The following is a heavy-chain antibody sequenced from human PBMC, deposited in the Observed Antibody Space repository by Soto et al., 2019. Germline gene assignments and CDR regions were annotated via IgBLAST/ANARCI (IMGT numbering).Heavy chain of an antibody. D-gene: IGHD1-1*01. Sequence: SETLSLTGTVSSSSISTCYWSWIRQPPGKGLEWIGYIYYSGSTNYNPSLKSRVTISVDTSKNQFSLKLTSVTAADTAVYLCARGNWNFDYWGQGALVTVSS. J-gene: IGHJ4*02. CDR1: SSSISTCY. CDR2: IYYSGST. V-gene: IGHV4-59*01. CDR3: ARGNWNFDY.